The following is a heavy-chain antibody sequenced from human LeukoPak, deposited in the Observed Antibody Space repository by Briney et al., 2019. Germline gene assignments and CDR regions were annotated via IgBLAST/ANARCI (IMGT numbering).Heavy chain of an antibody. Sequence: SETLSLTCAVYGGSFSGYYWSWIRQPPGKGLEWIGEINHNGSTNYNPSLKSRVTISVDTSKNQFSLKLSSVTAADTAVYYCARAGARGYSYGYPDGAFDIWGQGTMVTVSS. V-gene: IGHV4-34*01. J-gene: IGHJ3*02. CDR1: GGSFSGYY. CDR2: INHNGST. D-gene: IGHD5-18*01. CDR3: ARAGARGYSYGYPDGAFDI.